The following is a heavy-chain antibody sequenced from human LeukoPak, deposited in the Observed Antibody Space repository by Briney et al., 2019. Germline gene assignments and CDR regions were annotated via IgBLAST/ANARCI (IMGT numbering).Heavy chain of an antibody. V-gene: IGHV3-7*01. CDR1: GFTFTNSW. CDR2: RKEDGSTK. Sequence: PAGSLRLSCAASGFTFTNSWMAWVRQAPGKGLKWVANRKEDGSTKHYADALKGRFTISRDNPKNSLYLQMNDLRADDTAVYYCTRDTDGSLDYWGQGILVTVAS. J-gene: IGHJ4*02. CDR3: TRDTDGSLDY. D-gene: IGHD1-26*01.